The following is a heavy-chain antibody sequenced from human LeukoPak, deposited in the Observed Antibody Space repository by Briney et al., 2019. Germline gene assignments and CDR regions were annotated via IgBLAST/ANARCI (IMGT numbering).Heavy chain of an antibody. Sequence: GGSLRLSCAASGFTFSSYAMHWVRQAPGKGLEWVAFIRYDGSNKYYADSVKGRFTISRDNSKNTLYLQMDSLRAEDTAVYYCAKTKEMATIIDYWGQGTLVTVSS. V-gene: IGHV3-30*02. J-gene: IGHJ4*02. CDR1: GFTFSSYA. D-gene: IGHD5-24*01. CDR3: AKTKEMATIIDY. CDR2: IRYDGSNK.